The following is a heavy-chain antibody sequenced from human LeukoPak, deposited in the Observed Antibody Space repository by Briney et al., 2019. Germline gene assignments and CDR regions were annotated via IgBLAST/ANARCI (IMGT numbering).Heavy chain of an antibody. Sequence: ASVKVSCKASGYTLTDYWMHWVRQTPGQGLEWMGCINTKRGDTDYAQKFQGRVSMTRDTSISTAYMELNRLTSDDTAVYYCARDYYGMDVWGQGTAVTVSS. CDR3: ARDYYGMDV. CDR2: INTKRGDT. J-gene: IGHJ6*02. V-gene: IGHV1-2*02. CDR1: GYTLTDYW.